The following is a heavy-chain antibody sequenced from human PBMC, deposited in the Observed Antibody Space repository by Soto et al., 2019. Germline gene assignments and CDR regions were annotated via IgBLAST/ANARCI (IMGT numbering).Heavy chain of an antibody. Sequence: SETLSLTCTVSGGSISSGGYYWSWIRQHPGKGPEWIGYIYYNGSTNYNPSLKSRVTISVDTSKNQFSLKLSSVTAADTAVYYCARVENVDTAMAYWGQGTLVTVSS. CDR1: GGSISSGGYY. CDR3: ARVENVDTAMAY. D-gene: IGHD5-18*01. CDR2: IYYNGST. J-gene: IGHJ4*02. V-gene: IGHV4-61*08.